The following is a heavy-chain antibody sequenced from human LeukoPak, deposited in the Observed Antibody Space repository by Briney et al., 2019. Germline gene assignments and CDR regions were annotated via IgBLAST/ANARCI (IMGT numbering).Heavy chain of an antibody. CDR1: GFTFSDYY. CDR2: ISGSGTTI. J-gene: IGHJ5*02. V-gene: IGHV3-11*04. Sequence: GGSLRLSCAASGFTFSDYYMSWIRQAPGKGLEWVSYISGSGTTIYYADSVKGRFTISRDNSKNTLYLQMNSLRAEDTAVYYCAREYHEPPHWFDPWGQGTLVTVSS. CDR3: AREYHEPPHWFDP. D-gene: IGHD1-14*01.